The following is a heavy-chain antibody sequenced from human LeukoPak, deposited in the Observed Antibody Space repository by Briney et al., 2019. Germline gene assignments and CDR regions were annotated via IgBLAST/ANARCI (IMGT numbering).Heavy chain of an antibody. CDR3: ARDGPGYASSSTDYMDV. CDR1: GYTFTSYY. CDR2: INPGGGST. V-gene: IGHV1-46*01. Sequence: ASVKVSCKASGYTFTSYYMHWVRQAPGQGLEWRGIINPGGGSTSYAQSFQGRVTMTRDTSTSTIYMELSSLRSEDTAVYYCARDGPGYASSSTDYMDVWGKGTTVTVSS. J-gene: IGHJ6*03. D-gene: IGHD6-13*01.